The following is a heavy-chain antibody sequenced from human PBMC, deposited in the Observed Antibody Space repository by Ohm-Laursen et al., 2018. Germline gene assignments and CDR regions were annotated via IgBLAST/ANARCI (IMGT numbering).Heavy chain of an antibody. CDR1: GFTFGDYA. Sequence: SLRLSCTASGFTFGDYAMNWVRQAPGKGLEWVGFIRSKAYGGTTEYAASVKDRFIISRDDSKSIAYLQMNSLKTEDTAVYYCTKGYDTTNSRRSAFDIWGQGTMVTVSS. V-gene: IGHV3-49*04. D-gene: IGHD1-26*01. J-gene: IGHJ3*02. CDR2: IRSKAYGGTT. CDR3: TKGYDTTNSRRSAFDI.